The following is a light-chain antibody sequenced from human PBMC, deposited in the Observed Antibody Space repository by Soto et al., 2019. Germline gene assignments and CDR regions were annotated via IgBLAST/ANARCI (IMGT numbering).Light chain of an antibody. Sequence: EIVMTQSPATLSVSPGERATLSCRASQSVSSNLACYQQKPGQAPRLLIYGASTRAPGITARFSGSGSGTEFTLTISSLQSEDFAVYYCQQYNNWPPWTFGQGTKVEIK. V-gene: IGKV3-15*01. J-gene: IGKJ1*01. CDR3: QQYNNWPPWT. CDR2: GAS. CDR1: QSVSSN.